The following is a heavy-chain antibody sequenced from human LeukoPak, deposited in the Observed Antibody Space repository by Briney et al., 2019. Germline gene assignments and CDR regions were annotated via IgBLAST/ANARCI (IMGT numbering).Heavy chain of an antibody. CDR1: GGSISNSGYY. J-gene: IGHJ4*02. CDR2: IYYSGST. V-gene: IGHV4-39*01. CDR3: ASRSSGYSSGWLVFDY. Sequence: PSETLSLTCSVSGGSISNSGYYWGWIRQPPGKGLEWIGGIYYSGSTYYNPSLKSRVTLSVDTSKNQFSLKLSAVTAADTAVYYCASRSSGYSSGWLVFDYWGQGILVTVSS. D-gene: IGHD6-19*01.